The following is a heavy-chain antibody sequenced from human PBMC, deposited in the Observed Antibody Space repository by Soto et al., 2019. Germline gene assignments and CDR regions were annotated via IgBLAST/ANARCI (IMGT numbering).Heavy chain of an antibody. CDR1: GGTFSSYA. CDR3: ASAPQDGDKCCYMDD. D-gene: IGHD2-15*01. Sequence: QVQLVQSGAEVKKPGSSVKVSCKASGGTFSSYAISWVRQAPGQGLEWMGGIIPIFGTANYAQKFQGRVRSTAIEATNTAYMELRSLRSEETAVYSVASAPQDGDKCCYMDDWGQGTTVTVSS. J-gene: IGHJ6*02. V-gene: IGHV1-69*01. CDR2: IIPIFGTA.